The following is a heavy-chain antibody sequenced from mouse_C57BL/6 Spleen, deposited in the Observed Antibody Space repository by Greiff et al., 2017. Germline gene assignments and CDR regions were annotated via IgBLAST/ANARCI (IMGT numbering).Heavy chain of an antibody. D-gene: IGHD1-1*01. CDR2: IDPSDSYT. V-gene: IGHV1-59*01. CDR3: ARGITTVVATNWYFDV. J-gene: IGHJ1*03. CDR1: GYTFTSYW. Sequence: VQLQQPGAELVRPGTSVKLSCKASGYTFTSYWMHWVKQRPGQGLEWIGVIDPSDSYTNYNQKFKGKATLTVDTSSSTAYMQLSSLTSEDSAVXYCARGITTVVATNWYFDVWGTGTTVTGSS.